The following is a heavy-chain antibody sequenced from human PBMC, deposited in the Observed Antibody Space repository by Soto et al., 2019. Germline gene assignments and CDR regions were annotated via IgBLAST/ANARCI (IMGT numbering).Heavy chain of an antibody. D-gene: IGHD3-3*01. CDR2: INAGNGNT. Sequence: QVQLVQSGAEVKKPGASVKVSCTASGCTFTSYAMHWVRQAPGQRLEWMGWINAGNGNTKYSQKFQGRVTITRDTSANTAYMELSSLGSEDTAVYYCARVRRFLECCMDVWGQGTTVTVSS. CDR3: ARVRRFLECCMDV. CDR1: GCTFTSYA. V-gene: IGHV1-3*01. J-gene: IGHJ6*02.